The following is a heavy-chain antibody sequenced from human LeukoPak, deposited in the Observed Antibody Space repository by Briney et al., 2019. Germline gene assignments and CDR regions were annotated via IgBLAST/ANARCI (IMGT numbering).Heavy chain of an antibody. CDR2: ISSSSSTV. J-gene: IGHJ4*02. CDR3: ARQYLGYYYFDF. CDR1: GFTFSSYS. Sequence: GGSLRLSCAASGFTFSSYSMNWVRQAPGKGLEWVSYISSSSSTVYYADSVKGRFTISRDYAKNSLYLQMNSLRVEDTAVYYCARQYLGYYYFDFWGQGTLVTVSS. D-gene: IGHD2/OR15-2a*01. V-gene: IGHV3-48*04.